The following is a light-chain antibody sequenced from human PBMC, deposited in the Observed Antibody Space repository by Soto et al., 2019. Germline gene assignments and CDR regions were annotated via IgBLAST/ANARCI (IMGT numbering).Light chain of an antibody. CDR2: EGH. CDR3: CLYIGATTYV. J-gene: IGLJ1*01. Sequence: QSALAQPASVSGSPGQSITISCTGTSGFVGSFSLVSWYQQHPGKAPKVMISEGHRRPSAVPDRFSGSTSVNSASLTISGLQADDEDDYYCCLYIGATTYVFGTGTKVTVL. V-gene: IGLV2-23*01. CDR1: SGFVGSFSL.